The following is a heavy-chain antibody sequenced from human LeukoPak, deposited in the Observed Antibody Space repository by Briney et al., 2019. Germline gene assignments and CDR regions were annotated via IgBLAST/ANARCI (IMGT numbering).Heavy chain of an antibody. D-gene: IGHD4-23*01. CDR1: GYSISSGYY. CDR2: IYYSGST. Sequence: SETLSLTCTVSGYSISSGYYWGWIRQPPGKGLEWIGSIYYSGSTYYNPSLKSRVTISVDTSKNQFSLKLSSVTAADTAVYYCARAGTVVTIFDYWGQGTLVTVSS. V-gene: IGHV4-38-2*02. J-gene: IGHJ4*02. CDR3: ARAGTVVTIFDY.